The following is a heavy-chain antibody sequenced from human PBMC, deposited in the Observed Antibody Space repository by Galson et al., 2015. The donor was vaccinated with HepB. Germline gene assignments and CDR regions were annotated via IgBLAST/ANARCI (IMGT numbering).Heavy chain of an antibody. CDR2: ISWNSGSI. Sequence: SLRLSCAASGFTFDDYAMHWVRQAPGKGLEWVSGISWNSGSIGYADSAKGRFTISRDNAKNSLYLQMNSLRAEDTALYYCAKGEGYGGNSFDYWGQGTLVTVSS. J-gene: IGHJ4*02. CDR1: GFTFDDYA. CDR3: AKGEGYGGNSFDY. D-gene: IGHD4-23*01. V-gene: IGHV3-9*01.